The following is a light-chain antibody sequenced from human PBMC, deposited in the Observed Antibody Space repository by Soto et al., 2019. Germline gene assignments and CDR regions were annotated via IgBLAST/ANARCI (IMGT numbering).Light chain of an antibody. CDR1: SSDVGSYDY. CDR3: VSYTTSASDV. CDR2: NVN. Sequence: QSALIQPPSVSGSPGQSVTISCTGTSSDVGSYDYVSWYQQHPGTVPKPMIYNVNTRPSGVPDRFSGSKSGNTASMTISGLQAEDEADYYCVSYTTSASDVFGTGTKVTVL. J-gene: IGLJ1*01. V-gene: IGLV2-18*02.